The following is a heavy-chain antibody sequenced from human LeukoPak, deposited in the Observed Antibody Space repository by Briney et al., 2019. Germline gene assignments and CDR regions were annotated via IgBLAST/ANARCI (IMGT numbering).Heavy chain of an antibody. J-gene: IGHJ4*02. Sequence: SETLSLTWTVSGGSISTYYWTWIRQPAGRGLEWLGRIYSSGSTNYNPSLKSRVTMSVDTSKNQFSLKLSSVTAADTAVYYCARESSGWYHDYWGQGTLVTVSS. D-gene: IGHD6-19*01. CDR3: ARESSGWYHDY. V-gene: IGHV4-4*07. CDR1: GGSISTYY. CDR2: IYSSGST.